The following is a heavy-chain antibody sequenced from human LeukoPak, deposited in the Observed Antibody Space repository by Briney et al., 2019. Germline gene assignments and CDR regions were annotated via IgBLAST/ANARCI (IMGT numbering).Heavy chain of an antibody. J-gene: IGHJ4*02. CDR1: GFTFSSFW. D-gene: IGHD5-12*01. CDR3: ARDGGVSGYDLLDY. V-gene: IGHV3-7*01. CDR2: INQDGSEK. Sequence: GGSLRLSCAASGFTFSSFWMTWVRQAPGKGRGWVANINQDGSEKYYVDSVKGRFTISRDNAKNSLYLQMNSLRGEDTAVYYCARDGGVSGYDLLDYWGQGTLVTVSS.